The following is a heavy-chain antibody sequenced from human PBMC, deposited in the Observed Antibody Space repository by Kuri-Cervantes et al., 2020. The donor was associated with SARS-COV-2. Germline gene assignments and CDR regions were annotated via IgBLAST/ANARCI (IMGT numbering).Heavy chain of an antibody. D-gene: IGHD2-21*02. CDR2: ISYDGSNK. CDR1: GFTFSSYG. V-gene: IGHV3-30*03. Sequence: GESLKISCAASGFTFSSYGMHWVRQAPGKGLEWVAVISYDGSNKYYADSVKGRFTISRDNSKNTLYLQMNSLRAEDTAVYYCAFSGGDRYYFDYWGQGTLVTVSS. J-gene: IGHJ4*02. CDR3: AFSGGDRYYFDY.